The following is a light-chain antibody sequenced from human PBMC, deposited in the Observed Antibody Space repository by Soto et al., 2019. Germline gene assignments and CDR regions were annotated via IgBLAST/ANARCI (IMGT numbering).Light chain of an antibody. Sequence: QSVLTQPASVSGSPGQSITISCTGTISDIGGYNFISWYQHHPGKAPKLVIYDVNNRPSGISYRFSGSKSGNTASLTISGLQAEDEADYYCASYTRNTTLVFGGGTQLTVL. J-gene: IGLJ2*01. CDR2: DVN. CDR1: ISDIGGYNF. V-gene: IGLV2-14*01. CDR3: ASYTRNTTLV.